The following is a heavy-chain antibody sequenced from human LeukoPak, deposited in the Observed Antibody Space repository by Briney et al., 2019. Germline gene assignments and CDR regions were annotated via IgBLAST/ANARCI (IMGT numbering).Heavy chain of an antibody. CDR1: GGSISSSSYY. J-gene: IGHJ5*02. D-gene: IGHD6-6*01. Sequence: PSETLSLTCTVSGGSISSSSYYWGWIRQPPGKGLEWIGEINHSGSTNYNPSLKSRVTISVDTSKNQFSLKLSSVTAADTAVYYCAASIAARLTPTDLYNWFDPWGQGTLVTVSS. CDR2: INHSGST. CDR3: AASIAARLTPTDLYNWFDP. V-gene: IGHV4-39*07.